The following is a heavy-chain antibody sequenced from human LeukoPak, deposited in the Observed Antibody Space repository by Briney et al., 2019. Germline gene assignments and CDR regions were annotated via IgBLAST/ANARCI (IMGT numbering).Heavy chain of an antibody. CDR2: ISGSGGST. D-gene: IGHD4-17*01. J-gene: IGHJ6*02. V-gene: IGHV3-23*01. CDR3: AKDLPVTTYYYYGMDV. CDR1: GFTFSSYA. Sequence: GGSLRLSCAASGFTFSSYAMSWVRQAPGKGLEWVSAISGSGGSTYYADSVKGRFTISRDNSKNALYLQMNSLRAEDTAVYYCAKDLPVTTYYYYGMDVWGQGTTVTVSS.